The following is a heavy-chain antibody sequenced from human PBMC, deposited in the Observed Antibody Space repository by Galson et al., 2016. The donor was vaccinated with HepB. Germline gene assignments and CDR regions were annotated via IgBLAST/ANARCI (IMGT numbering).Heavy chain of an antibody. CDR3: AKDEIGDFPDYFDY. V-gene: IGHV3-23*01. CDR1: GFTFSGHA. CDR2: ISGSGGIT. Sequence: SLRLSCAASGFTFSGHAMTWARQAPGKGLEWVSGISGSGGITYYADSVKGRFTISRDNSKNTLYLQMNSLRDEDTAVYYCAKDEIGDFPDYFDYWGQGTLVTVSS. J-gene: IGHJ4*02. D-gene: IGHD2/OR15-2a*01.